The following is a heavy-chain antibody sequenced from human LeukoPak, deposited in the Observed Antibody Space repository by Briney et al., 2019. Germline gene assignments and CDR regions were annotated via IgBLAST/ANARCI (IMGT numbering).Heavy chain of an antibody. V-gene: IGHV4-59*01. Sequence: PSETLSLTCTVSGGSISSYYWSWIRQPPGKGLEWIGYIYYSGSTNYNPSLKSRVTVSVDTSKNQFSLKLSSVTAADTAVYYCAREYSSSILGGWFDPWGQGTLVTVSS. CDR3: AREYSSSILGGWFDP. CDR1: GGSISSYY. D-gene: IGHD6-13*01. CDR2: IYYSGST. J-gene: IGHJ5*02.